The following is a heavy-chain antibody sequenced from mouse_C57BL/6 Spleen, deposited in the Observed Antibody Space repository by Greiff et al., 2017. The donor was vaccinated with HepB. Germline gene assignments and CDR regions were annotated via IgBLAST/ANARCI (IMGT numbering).Heavy chain of an antibody. D-gene: IGHD1-1*01. Sequence: VQLKESGAELVRPGASVKLSCTASGFNIKDDYMHWVKQRPEQGLEWIGWIDPENGDTEYASKFQGKATITADTSSNTAYLQLSSLTSEDTAVYYCTTDYYGSSYVLYWYFDVWGTGTTVTVSS. CDR3: TTDYYGSSYVLYWYFDV. CDR1: GFNIKDDY. CDR2: IDPENGDT. J-gene: IGHJ1*03. V-gene: IGHV14-4*01.